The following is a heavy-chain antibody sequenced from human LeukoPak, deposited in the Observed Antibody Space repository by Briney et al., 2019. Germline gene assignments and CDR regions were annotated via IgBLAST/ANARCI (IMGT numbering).Heavy chain of an antibody. Sequence: ASVTVSCKASGYTFTDYGISWVRQAPGQGLEWMGRISVDNGHTHSAQKFQDRVTMTTDTSTTTVYMELRSLRSDDTAVYYCARDFSSRRSGWYVGMKRDVFDIWGQGTMVTVSS. J-gene: IGHJ3*02. CDR2: ISVDNGHT. CDR1: GYTFTDYG. D-gene: IGHD6-19*01. V-gene: IGHV1-18*01. CDR3: ARDFSSRRSGWYVGMKRDVFDI.